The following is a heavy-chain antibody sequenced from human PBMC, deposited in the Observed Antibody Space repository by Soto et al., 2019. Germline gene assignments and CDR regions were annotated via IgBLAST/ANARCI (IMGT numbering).Heavy chain of an antibody. CDR3: ARARYSSGWYGDNAFDI. CDR1: GFTVSSNY. J-gene: IGHJ3*02. Sequence: GGSLRLSCAASGFTVSSNYMSWVRQAPGKGLEWVSVIYSGGSTYYADSVKGRFTISRDNSKNTLYLQMNSLRAEDTAVYYCARARYSSGWYGDNAFDIWGQGTMVTVSS. D-gene: IGHD6-19*01. CDR2: IYSGGST. V-gene: IGHV3-53*01.